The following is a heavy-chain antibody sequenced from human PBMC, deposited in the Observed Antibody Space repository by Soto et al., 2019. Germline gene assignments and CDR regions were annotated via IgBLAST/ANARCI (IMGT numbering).Heavy chain of an antibody. V-gene: IGHV4-61*01. D-gene: IGHD6-25*01. CDR3: ARVQKRYYFDY. J-gene: IGHJ4*02. CDR1: GGSVSSGSYY. Sequence: QVQLQESGPGLVKPSETLSLTCTVSGGSVSSGSYYWSWIRQPPGKGLEWIGYIYYSGSTNYNPSLKSRVTISVDTSKNQFSLKLSSVTAADTAVYYCARVQKRYYFDYWGQGTLVTVSS. CDR2: IYYSGST.